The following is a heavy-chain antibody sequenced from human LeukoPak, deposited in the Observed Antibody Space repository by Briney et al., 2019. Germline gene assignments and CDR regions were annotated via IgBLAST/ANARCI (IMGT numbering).Heavy chain of an antibody. CDR1: GFIFTNYA. CDR2: ISINGGST. J-gene: IGHJ4*02. V-gene: IGHV3-23*01. Sequence: GGSLRLSCAASGFIFTNYAMSWVRQAPGKGLEWVSSISINGGSTYYADSVQGRFTISRANSKNTLYLQMDSLRAEDTAVYYCAKDRPIFKDRGQGTQVTVSS. CDR3: AKDRPIFKD.